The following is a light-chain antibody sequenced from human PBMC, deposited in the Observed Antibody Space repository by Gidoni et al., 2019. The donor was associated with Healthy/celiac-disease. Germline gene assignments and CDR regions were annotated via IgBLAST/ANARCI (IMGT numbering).Light chain of an antibody. CDR3: QQYGSSTGT. CDR2: GAS. J-gene: IGKJ1*01. CDR1: QSVSSSY. V-gene: IGKV3-20*01. Sequence: EIVLTQSPGTLSLSPGERATLSCRASQSVSSSYLAWYQQKPGQAPRLLIYGASSRATGIPDRFSGSGSGTDFTLTISRLEPEDVAVYYCQQYGSSTGTFXQXTKVEIK.